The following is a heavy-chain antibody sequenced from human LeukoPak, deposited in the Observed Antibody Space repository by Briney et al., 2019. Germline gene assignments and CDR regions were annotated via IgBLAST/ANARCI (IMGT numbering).Heavy chain of an antibody. D-gene: IGHD2-15*01. J-gene: IGHJ6*02. V-gene: IGHV4-61*02. Sequence: SETLSLTCTVSGGSVSSGSYYWSWIRQPAGKGLEWIGRIYTSGSTNYNPSLKSRVTMSVDTSKNQFSLKLSSVTAADTAVYYCAGSSGGSAYYYYGMDVWGQGTTVTVSS. CDR3: AGSSGGSAYYYYGMDV. CDR1: GGSVSSGSYY. CDR2: IYTSGST.